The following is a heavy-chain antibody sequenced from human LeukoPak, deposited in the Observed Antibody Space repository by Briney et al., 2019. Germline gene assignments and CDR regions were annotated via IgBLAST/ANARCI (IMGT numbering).Heavy chain of an antibody. CDR3: ARAPWDYDSSGYLLSWFDP. CDR2: IRSGGTYI. CDR1: GFSFSTYS. V-gene: IGHV3-21*01. D-gene: IGHD3-22*01. Sequence: RAGGSLRLSCAASGFSFSTYSMHWVRQAPGKGLEGVSSIRSGGTYINYADPVKGRFTISRDDAKNSLYRQMNSLRAEDTAVYSCARAPWDYDSSGYLLSWFDPWGQGTLVTVSS. J-gene: IGHJ5*02.